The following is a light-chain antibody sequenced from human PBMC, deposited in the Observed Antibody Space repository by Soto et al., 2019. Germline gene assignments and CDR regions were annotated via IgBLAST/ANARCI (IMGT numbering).Light chain of an antibody. CDR3: AAWDDSLNAYV. CDR2: SNS. Sequence: QSVLTQPPSASGTPGQRVTISCSGSSSNIGSNIVNWYQQLPGTAPKLLIYSNSQRPSGVPDRFSASKSGSSASLAISGLQSEDEADYYCAAWDDSLNAYVFGTGTKVTVL. J-gene: IGLJ1*01. V-gene: IGLV1-44*01. CDR1: SSNIGSNI.